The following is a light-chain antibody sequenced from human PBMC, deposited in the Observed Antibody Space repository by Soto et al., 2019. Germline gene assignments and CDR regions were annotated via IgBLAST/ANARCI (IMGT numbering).Light chain of an antibody. CDR3: QSYDGNSVV. Sequence: NFMLTQPHSVSESPGKTVTISCTRSSDSIANNHVQWYQQRPGSAPTTMIYKSNQRPSGVPDRFSGSIDSSSNSASLTISGQKTEDEADYYCQSYDGNSVVFGGGTQLTVL. CDR1: SDSIANNH. V-gene: IGLV6-57*04. CDR2: KSN. J-gene: IGLJ2*01.